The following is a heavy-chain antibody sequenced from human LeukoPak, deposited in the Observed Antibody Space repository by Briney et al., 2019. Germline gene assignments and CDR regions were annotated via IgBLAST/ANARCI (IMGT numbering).Heavy chain of an antibody. CDR1: GFTFRSYA. CDR3: AREAPDCSGGRCYSMDY. V-gene: IGHV3-30-3*01. CDR2: ISYDGSNK. Sequence: GRSLRLYCATSGFTFRSYAMHWVRQAPGKGLEWVAPISYDGSNKYYADSVKGRFTISSDNSKNTLYLQMNSLRAEDTAVYYCAREAPDCSGGRCYSMDYWGQGTLVTVSS. J-gene: IGHJ4*02. D-gene: IGHD2-15*01.